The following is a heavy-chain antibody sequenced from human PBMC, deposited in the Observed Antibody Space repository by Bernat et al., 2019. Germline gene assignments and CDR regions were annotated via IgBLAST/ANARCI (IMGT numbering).Heavy chain of an antibody. CDR1: GFTFSSYG. J-gene: IGHJ4*02. CDR2: IWYDGSNK. CDR3: ARDGSWYSSSWFDY. D-gene: IGHD6-13*01. V-gene: IGHV3-33*01. Sequence: QVQLVESGGGVVQPGRSLRLSCAASGFTFSSYGMHWVRQAPGKGLEWVAVIWYDGSNKYYADSVKGRFTISRDNSKNTLYLQMNSLRAEDTAVYYCARDGSWYSSSWFDYWGQGTLVTDSS.